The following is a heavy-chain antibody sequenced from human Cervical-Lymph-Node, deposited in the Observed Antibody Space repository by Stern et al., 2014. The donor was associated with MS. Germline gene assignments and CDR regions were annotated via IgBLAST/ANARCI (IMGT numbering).Heavy chain of an antibody. D-gene: IGHD1-14*01. CDR3: ARQTTAWASDV. J-gene: IGHJ4*02. CDR2: IYPGDSET. V-gene: IGHV5-51*01. CDR1: GFKFSIYW. Sequence: QLVQSGAELIRPGESLKISCKGSGFKFSIYWIAWVRQMPGKGLEWMGIIYPGDSETRYRQAFPVQVTMSADKSTSTAYLQWSSLNASDTAMYFCARQTTAWASDVWGQGTLVTVSS.